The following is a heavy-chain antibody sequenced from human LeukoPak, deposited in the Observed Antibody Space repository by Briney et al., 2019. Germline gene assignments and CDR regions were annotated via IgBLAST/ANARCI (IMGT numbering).Heavy chain of an antibody. J-gene: IGHJ4*02. CDR3: ARLHYDSSGYYYFDY. CDR1: GGSISSDY. Sequence: PSETLSLTCTVPGGSISSDYWSWIRQRPGKGLEWIGYIYYSGITNYNPSLKSRVTISVDTSKNQFSLKLSSVTAADTAVYYCARLHYDSSGYYYFDYWGQGTLVTVSS. V-gene: IGHV4-59*08. CDR2: IYYSGIT. D-gene: IGHD3-22*01.